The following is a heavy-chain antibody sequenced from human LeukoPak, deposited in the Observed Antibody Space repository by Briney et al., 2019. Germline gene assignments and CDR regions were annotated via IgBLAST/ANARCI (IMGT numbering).Heavy chain of an antibody. Sequence: ASVKVSCKASGYTFTSYAMNWVRQAPGQGLEWMGWINTNTGNPTYAQGFTGRFVFSLDTSVSTAYLQISSLKAEDTAVYYCARDPTRIQLWSRSTGDAFDIWGQGTMVTVSS. CDR3: ARDPTRIQLWSRSTGDAFDI. CDR1: GYTFTSYA. D-gene: IGHD5-18*01. CDR2: INTNTGNP. J-gene: IGHJ3*02. V-gene: IGHV7-4-1*02.